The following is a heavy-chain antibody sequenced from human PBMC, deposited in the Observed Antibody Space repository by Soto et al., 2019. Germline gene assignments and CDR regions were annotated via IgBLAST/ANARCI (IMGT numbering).Heavy chain of an antibody. CDR3: ASGQQLVRNY. V-gene: IGHV4-30-2*01. Sequence: SETLSLTCAVSGGSISSGGYSWSWIRQPPGKGLEWIGYIYHSGSTYYNPSLKSRVTISVDRSKNQFSLRLSSVTAADTAVYYCASGQQLVRNYWGQGTLVTVSS. CDR1: GGSISSGGYS. CDR2: IYHSGST. J-gene: IGHJ4*02. D-gene: IGHD6-13*01.